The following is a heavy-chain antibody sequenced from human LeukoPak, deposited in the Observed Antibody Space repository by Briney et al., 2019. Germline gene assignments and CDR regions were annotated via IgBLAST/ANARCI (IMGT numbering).Heavy chain of an antibody. CDR3: ERQDYDILTGYYNYFDY. Sequence: PGESLKISCKGSGYSFTSYWIGWVRQMPGKGLEWMGIIYPGDSDTRYSPSFQGQVTISADKSISTAYLQWSSLKASDTAMYYCERQDYDILTGYYNYFDYWGQGTLVTVSS. CDR1: GYSFTSYW. CDR2: IYPGDSDT. D-gene: IGHD3-9*01. V-gene: IGHV5-51*01. J-gene: IGHJ4*02.